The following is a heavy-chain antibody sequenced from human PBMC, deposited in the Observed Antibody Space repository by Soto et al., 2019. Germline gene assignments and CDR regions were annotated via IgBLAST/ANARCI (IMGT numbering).Heavy chain of an antibody. J-gene: IGHJ3*02. CDR3: AGGEFDEPAYYDDSSGSHAFDI. CDR1: GFTFSSYA. V-gene: IGHV3-30-3*01. CDR2: ISYDGSNK. Sequence: GSLRLSCAASGFTFSSYAMHWVRQAPGKGLEWVAVISYDGSNKYYADSVKGRFTISRDNSKNTLYLQMNSLRAEDTAVYYCAGGEFDEPAYYDDSSGSHAFDIWGQGTMVTVSS. D-gene: IGHD3-22*01.